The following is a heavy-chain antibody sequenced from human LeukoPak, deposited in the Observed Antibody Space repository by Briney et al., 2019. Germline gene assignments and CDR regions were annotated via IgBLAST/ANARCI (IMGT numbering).Heavy chain of an antibody. J-gene: IGHJ4*02. Sequence: APVKVSCTVSGYTLTELSMHWVRQAPGKGLEWMGGFDPEDGETIYAQKFQGRVTMTEDTSTDTAYMELSSLRSEDTAVYYCATFDSTVKTFDYWGQGTLVTVSS. CDR1: GYTLTELS. D-gene: IGHD2-21*01. CDR3: ATFDSTVKTFDY. CDR2: FDPEDGET. V-gene: IGHV1-24*01.